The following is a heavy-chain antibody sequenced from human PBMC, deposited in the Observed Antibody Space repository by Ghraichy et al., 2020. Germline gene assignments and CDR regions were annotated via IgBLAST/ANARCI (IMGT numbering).Heavy chain of an antibody. CDR1: GGSISDFY. J-gene: IGHJ4*02. CDR3: ARDAYYYDTTGYYLTDY. D-gene: IGHD3-22*01. V-gene: IGHV4-4*07. Sequence: SETLPLTCSVSGGSISDFYWSWIRQPAGKGLEWIGRIYSGGDTYYSPSLRSRVTISVDTSKNQFSLLLTSVTAADTAVYYCARDAYYYDTTGYYLTDYWGQGTLVTVS. CDR2: IYSGGDT.